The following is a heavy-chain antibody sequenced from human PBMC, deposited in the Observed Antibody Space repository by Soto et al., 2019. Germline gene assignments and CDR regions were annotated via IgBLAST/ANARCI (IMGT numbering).Heavy chain of an antibody. Sequence: PGESLKISCKASGYSFTDYWMGWVRQIPGNGLEWLGIIHPRDSDVRYNSSLKGQVTMSADKSISTAYLQWSSPKASDSAKYFCGRVSGDGDDMDVWGQGTTVTVSS. CDR1: GYSFTDYW. D-gene: IGHD3-10*02. CDR2: IHPRDSDV. V-gene: IGHV5-51*01. CDR3: GRVSGDGDDMDV. J-gene: IGHJ6*02.